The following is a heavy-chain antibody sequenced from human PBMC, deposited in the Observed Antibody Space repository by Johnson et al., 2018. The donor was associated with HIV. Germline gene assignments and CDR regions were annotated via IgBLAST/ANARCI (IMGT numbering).Heavy chain of an antibody. V-gene: IGHV3-30-3*01. CDR1: PFTFSSYA. CDR3: ARDGGYKWNYVTLGDAFDI. CDR2: ISNDGNDK. Sequence: VQLVESGGGVVQPGRSLRLSCAASPFTFSSYAMHWVRQAPGKGLEWVAAISNDGNDKDSADSVRGRFTISSDNSNNTLYLQMNSLSAEATALYYCARDGGYKWNYVTLGDAFDIWGQGTMVTVSS. J-gene: IGHJ3*02. D-gene: IGHD1-7*01.